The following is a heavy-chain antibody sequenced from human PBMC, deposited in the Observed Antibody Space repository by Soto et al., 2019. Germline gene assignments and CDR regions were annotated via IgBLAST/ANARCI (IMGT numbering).Heavy chain of an antibody. Sequence: QVQLQESGPGLVKPSQTLSLTCTVSGGSISSGGYYWSWIRQHPGKGLEWIGSISYGGYTYYIPSLKSRVTMSVDTSTNQLSLNLNSVTAADTALYFCARHRRETGTFAQPLDSWGQGTLVTVSS. V-gene: IGHV4-39*01. D-gene: IGHD1-1*01. CDR1: GGSISSGGYY. J-gene: IGHJ4*02. CDR2: ISYGGYT. CDR3: ARHRRETGTFAQPLDS.